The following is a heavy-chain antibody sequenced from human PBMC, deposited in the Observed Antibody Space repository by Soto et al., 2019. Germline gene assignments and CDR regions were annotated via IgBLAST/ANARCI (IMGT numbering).Heavy chain of an antibody. CDR1: GGSFSGYY. V-gene: IGHV4-34*01. CDR3: ARVYNYYGSGSYYNGHYYYYYMDV. CDR2: INHSGST. J-gene: IGHJ6*03. D-gene: IGHD3-10*01. Sequence: PSETLSLTCAVYGGSFSGYYWSWIRQPPGKGLEWIGEINHSGSTNYNPSLKSRVTISVDTSKNQFSLKLSSVTAADTAVYYCARVYNYYGSGSYYNGHYYYYYMDVWGKGTTVTVSS.